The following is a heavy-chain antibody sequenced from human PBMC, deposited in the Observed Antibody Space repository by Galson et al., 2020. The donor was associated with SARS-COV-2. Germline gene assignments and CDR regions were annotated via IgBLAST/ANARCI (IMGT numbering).Heavy chain of an antibody. CDR3: ARDSNGYLAFDY. CDR1: GFTFSTYD. J-gene: IGHJ4*02. Sequence: LSLTCAASGFTFSTYDMNWVRQAPGRGLEWVSYISSTGSTIHYADSVKGRLTISRDNAKNSLYLQMDSLGAEDTALYYCARDSNGYLAFDYWGQGTLVTVSS. V-gene: IGHV3-48*03. D-gene: IGHD3-22*01. CDR2: ISSTGSTI.